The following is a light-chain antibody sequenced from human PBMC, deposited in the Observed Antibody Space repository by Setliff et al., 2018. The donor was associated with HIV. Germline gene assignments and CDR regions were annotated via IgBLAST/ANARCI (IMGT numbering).Light chain of an antibody. V-gene: IGLV2-14*03. CDR2: DVS. CDR3: SSYTNTPLYV. Sequence: QSALTQPRSVSGSPGQSVTISCTGTSSDVGGYKYVSWYQQHPGKAPKLMIYDVSNRPSGVSNRFSGPKSGNTASLIISGLQPEDEADYYCSSYTNTPLYVFGTGTKVTVL. CDR1: SSDVGGYKY. J-gene: IGLJ1*01.